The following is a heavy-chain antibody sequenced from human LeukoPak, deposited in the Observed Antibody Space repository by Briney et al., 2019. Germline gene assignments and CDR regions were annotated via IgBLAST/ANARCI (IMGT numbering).Heavy chain of an antibody. CDR2: IYHSGST. V-gene: IGHV4-4*02. D-gene: IGHD3-22*01. CDR3: ARVGAGDYDSSGYYPLDY. Sequence: SETLSLTCAVSGGSISSSNWWSWVRQSPGKGLEWIGEIYHSGSTNYNPSLKSRVTISVDKSKNQFSLKLSSVTAADTAVYYCARVGAGDYDSSGYYPLDYWGQGTLVTVSS. CDR1: GGSISSSNW. J-gene: IGHJ4*02.